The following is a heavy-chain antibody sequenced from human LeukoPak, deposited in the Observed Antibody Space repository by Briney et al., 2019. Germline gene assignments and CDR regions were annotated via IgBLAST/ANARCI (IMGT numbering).Heavy chain of an antibody. CDR1: GFTFSSYG. V-gene: IGHV3-30*18. Sequence: GRSLRLSCAASGFTFSSYGMHWVRQAPGKGLEWVAVISYDGSNKYYADSVKGRFTISRDNSENTLYLQMNSLRAEDTAVYYCAKDLVPVADPPPIPAYDYWGQGTLVTVSS. CDR3: AKDLVPVADPPPIPAYDY. D-gene: IGHD6-19*01. CDR2: ISYDGSNK. J-gene: IGHJ4*02.